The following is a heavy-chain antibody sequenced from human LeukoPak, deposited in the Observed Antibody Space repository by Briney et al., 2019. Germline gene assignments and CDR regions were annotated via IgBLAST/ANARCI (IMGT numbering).Heavy chain of an antibody. V-gene: IGHV4-38-2*02. CDR1: GYSISSGYY. CDR2: TYHSGST. J-gene: IGHJ6*03. D-gene: IGHD2-15*01. Sequence: SETLSLTCTVSGYSISSGYYWGWIRQPPGKGLEWIGSTYHSGSTYYNPSLKSRVTISVDTSKNQFSLKLSSVTAADTAVYYCARAGGQYYYYYYMDVWGKGTTVTVSS. CDR3: ARAGGQYYYYYYMDV.